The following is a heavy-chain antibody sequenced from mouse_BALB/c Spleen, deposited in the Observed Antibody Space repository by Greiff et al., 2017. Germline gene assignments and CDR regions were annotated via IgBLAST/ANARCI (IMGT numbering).Heavy chain of an antibody. CDR1: GFSLTSYG. CDR2: IWAGGST. V-gene: IGHV2-9*02. J-gene: IGHJ4*01. D-gene: IGHD2-1*01. CDR3: ARDHNYGNYGWAMDY. Sequence: QVQLKESGPGLVAPSQSLSITCTVSGFSLTSYGVHWVRQPPGKGLEWLGVIWAGGSTNYNSALMSRLSISKDNSKSQVFLKMNSLQTDDTAMYYCARDHNYGNYGWAMDYWGQGTSVTVSS.